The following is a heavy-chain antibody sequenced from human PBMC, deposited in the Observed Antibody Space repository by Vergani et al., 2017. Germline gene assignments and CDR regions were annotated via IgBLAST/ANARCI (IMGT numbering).Heavy chain of an antibody. J-gene: IGHJ3*02. D-gene: IGHD1-26*01. CDR1: GGSISSYY. CDR2: IHYSGST. CDR3: AREPELLRAFDI. V-gene: IGHV4-59*01. Sequence: QVQLQESGPGLVKPSETLSLTCTVSGGSISSYYWSWIRQPPGKGLEWIGYIHYSGSTNYNPPLKSRVTISVDTSKNQFSRKLSSVTAADTAVYYCAREPELLRAFDIWGQGTMVTVSS.